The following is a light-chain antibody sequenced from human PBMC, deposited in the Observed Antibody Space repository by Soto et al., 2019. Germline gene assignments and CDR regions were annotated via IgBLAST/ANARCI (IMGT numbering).Light chain of an antibody. CDR2: EGS. CDR1: SSDVGSYEL. V-gene: IGLV2-23*01. CDR3: CSYAVTNILV. Sequence: QPVLTQPASVSGSPGQSITISCTGTSSDVGSYELVSWFQQHPGKAPKLMIYEGSKRPSGVSNRFSGSKSGNTASLTISGLQAEDEADYYCCSYAVTNILVVGGGTKLTVL. J-gene: IGLJ2*01.